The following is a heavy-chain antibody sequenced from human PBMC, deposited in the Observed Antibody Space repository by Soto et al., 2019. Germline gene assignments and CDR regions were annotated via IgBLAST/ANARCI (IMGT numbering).Heavy chain of an antibody. D-gene: IGHD5-18*01. Sequence: QVQLVQSGAEVKKPGSSVKVSCKASGGTFSSYAISWVRQAPGQGLEWRGGIIPIFGTANYAQKFQGRVTITEVESTSTAYMWLSGLTSEDTAVDYCARDKSSGYSYGYGIGFWFDPWGQGTLVTVSS. V-gene: IGHV1-69*01. CDR1: GGTFSSYA. J-gene: IGHJ5*02. CDR3: ARDKSSGYSYGYGIGFWFDP. CDR2: IIPIFGTA.